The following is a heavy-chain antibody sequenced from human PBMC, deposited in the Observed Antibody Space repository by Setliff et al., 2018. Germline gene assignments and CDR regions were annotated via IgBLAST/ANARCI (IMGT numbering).Heavy chain of an antibody. Sequence: GASVKVSCKASGYTFTSYGFSWVRQAPGQGLEWMGWISAYNGKTKYAQKFQGRVTMTTDTSTRTAYMEVTSLRSDDTAVYYCATEKFPGDWGDYWGQGTLVTVPQ. CDR2: ISAYNGKT. J-gene: IGHJ4*02. CDR3: ATEKFPGDWGDY. D-gene: IGHD2-21*01. CDR1: GYTFTSYG. V-gene: IGHV1-18*01.